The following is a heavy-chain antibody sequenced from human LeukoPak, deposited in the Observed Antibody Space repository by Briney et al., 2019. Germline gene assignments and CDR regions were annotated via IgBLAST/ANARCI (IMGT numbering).Heavy chain of an antibody. CDR3: ASVGYSSSWYSRGDFDI. CDR2: IYYSGST. D-gene: IGHD6-13*01. Sequence: SETLSLTCTVSGGSISIYYWSWIRQPPGKGLEWIGYIYYSGSTNYNPSLKSRVTISVDTSKHQFSLNLSSVTDADTAVYYCASVGYSSSWYSRGDFDIWGQGTMVTVSS. V-gene: IGHV4-59*01. CDR1: GGSISIYY. J-gene: IGHJ3*02.